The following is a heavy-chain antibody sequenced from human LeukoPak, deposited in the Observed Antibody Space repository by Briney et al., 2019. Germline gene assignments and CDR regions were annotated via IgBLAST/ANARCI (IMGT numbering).Heavy chain of an antibody. J-gene: IGHJ6*04. D-gene: IGHD1-1*01. Sequence: PGGSLRLSCAASGVTFSNAWMTWVRQAPGKGLEWVGRIKSKTDGATTEDPAPVKGRFTISRDDSNNTLYLQMNSLQTEDTAVYYCATGTRMDVWGKGTTVTVSS. V-gene: IGHV3-15*01. CDR2: IKSKTDGATT. CDR1: GVTFSNAW. CDR3: ATGTRMDV.